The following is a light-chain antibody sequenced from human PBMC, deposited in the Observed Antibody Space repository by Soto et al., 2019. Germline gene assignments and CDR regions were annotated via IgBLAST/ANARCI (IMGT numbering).Light chain of an antibody. V-gene: IGKV1-5*01. J-gene: IGKJ1*01. Sequence: DIEITQSPSTLCASVGDRVTIPCRASQSISSWLAWYQQTPGKAPKILIYDASSLESGVPSRFRGSGSGTEFTLTISRLQPDDFETYYCQQYNSSSPTFGQGTKVDIK. CDR1: QSISSW. CDR3: QQYNSSSPT. CDR2: DAS.